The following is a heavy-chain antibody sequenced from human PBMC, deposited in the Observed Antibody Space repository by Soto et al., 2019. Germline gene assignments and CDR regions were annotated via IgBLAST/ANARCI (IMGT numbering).Heavy chain of an antibody. CDR1: GFTFSSYS. J-gene: IGHJ4*02. CDR3: ASLYCSGGSCYPFDY. Sequence: PGGSLRLSCAASGFTFSSYSMNWVRQAPGKGLERVSFISSSSSYIYYADSVKGRFTISRDNAKNSLYLQMNSLRAEETAVYDCASLYCSGGSCYPFDYWGQGTLVTVLL. D-gene: IGHD2-15*01. CDR2: ISSSSSYI. V-gene: IGHV3-21*01.